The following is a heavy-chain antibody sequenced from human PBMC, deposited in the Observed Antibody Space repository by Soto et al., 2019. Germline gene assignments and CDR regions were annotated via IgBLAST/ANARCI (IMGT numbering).Heavy chain of an antibody. Sequence: GGSLRLSCAASGFKFSNYAMSWVRQAPGKGLEWVSLISATGGGTYYADSVKGRFTISRDNSKNTLYLQMNSLRAEDTAVYYCAKGLIDSSGLLGYWGQGTLVTVSS. D-gene: IGHD3-22*01. J-gene: IGHJ4*02. V-gene: IGHV3-23*01. CDR1: GFKFSNYA. CDR2: ISATGGGT. CDR3: AKGLIDSSGLLGY.